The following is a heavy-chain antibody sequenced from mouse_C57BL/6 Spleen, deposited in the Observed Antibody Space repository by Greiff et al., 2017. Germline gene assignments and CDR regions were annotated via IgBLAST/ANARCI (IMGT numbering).Heavy chain of an antibody. D-gene: IGHD1-3*01. J-gene: IGHJ2*01. CDR3: ARKWGTGDY. CDR1: GYTFTDYY. CDR2: IYPGSGNT. V-gene: IGHV1-76*01. Sequence: QVQLKESGAELVRPGASVKLSCKASGYTFTDYYINWVKQRPGQGLEWIARIYPGSGNTYYNEKFKGKATLTAEKSSSTAYMQLSSLTSEDSAVYFCARKWGTGDYWGQGTTLTVSS.